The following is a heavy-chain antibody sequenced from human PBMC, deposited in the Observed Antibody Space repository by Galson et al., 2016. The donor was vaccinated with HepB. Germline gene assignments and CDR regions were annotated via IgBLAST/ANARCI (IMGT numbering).Heavy chain of an antibody. CDR2: ISGYNGHT. CDR3: ARVWISVAATPDY. D-gene: IGHD6-19*01. V-gene: IGHV1-18*01. CDR1: GYTFTSYS. Sequence: CKASGYTFTSYSITWVRQAPGQGLEWMGWISGYNGHTNYAQNLQDRITITTDTSTSTAYMELRSLRSDDTAVYFCARVWISVAATPDYWGQGTLVTVSS. J-gene: IGHJ4*02.